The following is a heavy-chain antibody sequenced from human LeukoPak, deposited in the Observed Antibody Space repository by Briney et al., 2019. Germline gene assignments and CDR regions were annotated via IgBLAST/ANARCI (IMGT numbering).Heavy chain of an antibody. Sequence: SQTLSLTCSISGDSVSSSSAAWNWIRQSPSRGLEWLGRTYYRTRWYNDYAVSMKSRITINPDTSKNQFSLQLNSLTPEDTAVYYCARDFPSTSWYAMNWFDPWGQGTLVTVSS. CDR1: GDSVSSSSAA. D-gene: IGHD6-13*01. CDR3: ARDFPSTSWYAMNWFDP. J-gene: IGHJ5*02. V-gene: IGHV6-1*01. CDR2: TYYRTRWYN.